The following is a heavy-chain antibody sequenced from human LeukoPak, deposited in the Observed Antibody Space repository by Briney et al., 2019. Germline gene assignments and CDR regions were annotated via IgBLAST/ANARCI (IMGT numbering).Heavy chain of an antibody. D-gene: IGHD6-19*01. V-gene: IGHV4-34*01. CDR3: ARGAYSSGWYRTNEGSDP. CDR2: INHSGST. Sequence: PSETLSLNCAVYGGSFSGYYWSWIRQPPGKGLEWIGEINHSGSTNYNPSLKSRVTISVDTSKNQFSLKLSSVTAADTAVYYCARGAYSSGWYRTNEGSDPWGQGTLVTVSS. J-gene: IGHJ5*02. CDR1: GGSFSGYY.